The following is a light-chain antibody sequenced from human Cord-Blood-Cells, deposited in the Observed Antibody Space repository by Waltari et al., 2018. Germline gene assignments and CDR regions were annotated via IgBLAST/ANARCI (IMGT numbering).Light chain of an antibody. V-gene: IGLV4-69*01. J-gene: IGLJ3*02. CDR3: QTWGTGIPHWV. CDR2: LNSDGSH. Sequence: QLVLTQSPSASASLGASVKLTCTLSSGHSSYAIAWHQQQPEKGPRYLMKLNSDGSHGKGDGIPDRFSGSSSGAERYLTISSLQSEDEADYYCQTWGTGIPHWVFGGGTKLTVL. CDR1: SGHSSYA.